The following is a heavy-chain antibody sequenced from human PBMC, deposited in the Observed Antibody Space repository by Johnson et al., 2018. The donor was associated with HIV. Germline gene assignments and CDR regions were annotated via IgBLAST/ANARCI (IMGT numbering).Heavy chain of an antibody. Sequence: QVQLVESGGGVVQPGRSLRLSCAASGFTFSSYGMHWVRQAPGKGLEWVAGISYDGSNKYYADSVKGRFTISRDNSKNTLYLQMNSLRAEDTAVYYCAKTYSGSNRDAFDIWGQGTMVTVSS. D-gene: IGHD1-26*01. CDR1: GFTFSSYG. CDR2: ISYDGSNK. CDR3: AKTYSGSNRDAFDI. J-gene: IGHJ3*02. V-gene: IGHV3-30*18.